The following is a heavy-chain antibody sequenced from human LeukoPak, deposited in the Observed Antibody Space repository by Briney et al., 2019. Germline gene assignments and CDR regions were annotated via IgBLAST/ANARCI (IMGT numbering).Heavy chain of an antibody. CDR2: IYSDGST. CDR3: AKMVHTEQWLVPFDY. CDR1: GFTFSNYG. Sequence: PGGSLRLSCAASGFTFSNYGMHWVRQAPGKGLEWVSIIYSDGSTYYADSVKGRFTISRDNSKNTLYLQMNSLRAEDTAVYYCAKMVHTEQWLVPFDYWGQGTLVTVSS. D-gene: IGHD6-19*01. V-gene: IGHV3-66*01. J-gene: IGHJ4*02.